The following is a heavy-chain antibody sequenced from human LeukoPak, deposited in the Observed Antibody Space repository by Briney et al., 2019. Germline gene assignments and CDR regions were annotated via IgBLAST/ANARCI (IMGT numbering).Heavy chain of an antibody. J-gene: IGHJ2*01. CDR3: ARAAGDRIGYHDL. CDR1: GFTVSSSY. CDR2: LYSGGDI. V-gene: IGHV3-53*01. Sequence: PGGSLRLSCAASGFTVSSSYMSWVRQAPGKGLDWVSVLYSGGDIYYAGSVKGRFTISRDNSKNTLYLQMNSPRAEDTAVYYCARAAGDRIGYHDLWGRGTLVTVSS. D-gene: IGHD7-27*01.